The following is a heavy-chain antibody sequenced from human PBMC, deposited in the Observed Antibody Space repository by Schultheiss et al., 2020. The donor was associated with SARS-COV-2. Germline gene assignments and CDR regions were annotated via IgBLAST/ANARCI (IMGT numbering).Heavy chain of an antibody. D-gene: IGHD2-2*01. J-gene: IGHJ6*03. V-gene: IGHV4-61*08. Sequence: SETLSLTCTVSGGSISSGGYYWSWIRQPPGKGLEWIGYIYYSGSTNYNPSLKSRVTISVDTSKNQFSLKLSSVTAADTAVYYCARGYCSSTSCLNHYMDVWGKGTTVTVSS. CDR2: IYYSGST. CDR3: ARGYCSSTSCLNHYMDV. CDR1: GGSISSGGYY.